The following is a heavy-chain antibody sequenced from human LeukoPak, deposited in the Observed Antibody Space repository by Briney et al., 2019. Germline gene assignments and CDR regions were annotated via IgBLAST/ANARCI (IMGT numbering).Heavy chain of an antibody. V-gene: IGHV4-59*01. CDR1: GGSISSYY. J-gene: IGHJ4*02. CDR2: MYYSGST. Sequence: PSETLSLTCTVSGGSISSYYWSWIRQPPGKGLEWIGYMYYSGSTNYNPSLRSRVTILVDTSKNQFSLKLSSVTAADPAVYYCARGSEDSSGYSFDYWGQGTLVTVSS. D-gene: IGHD3-22*01. CDR3: ARGSEDSSGYSFDY.